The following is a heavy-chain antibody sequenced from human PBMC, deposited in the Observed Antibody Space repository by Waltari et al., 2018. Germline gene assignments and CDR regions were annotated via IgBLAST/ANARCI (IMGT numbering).Heavy chain of an antibody. D-gene: IGHD4-17*01. CDR2: IYYSGST. J-gene: IGHJ5*02. V-gene: IGHV4-39*07. Sequence: TCTVSGGSISSSSYYWGWIRQPPGKGLEWIGSIYYSGSTYYNPSLKSRVTISVDTSKNQFSLKLSSVTAADTAVYYCARTKDGDIDPWGQGTLVTVSS. CDR3: ARTKDGDIDP. CDR1: GGSISSSSYY.